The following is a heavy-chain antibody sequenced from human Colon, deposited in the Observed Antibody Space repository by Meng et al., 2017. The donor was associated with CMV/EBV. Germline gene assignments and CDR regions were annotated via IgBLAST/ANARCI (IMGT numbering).Heavy chain of an antibody. CDR3: AKGLHKWNSLFDY. Sequence: EWQLLAAAGGWAQPGGPLSFSCAGSGFSFSNYAMTWVRQAPGKGLEWVSVISGSADDTCYADSVKGRFTISRDNSKNTLYLQMSRLRGDDTAVYYCAKGLHKWNSLFDYSGQGTLVTVSS. J-gene: IGHJ4*02. D-gene: IGHD1-7*01. V-gene: IGHV3-23*01. CDR1: GFSFSNYA. CDR2: ISGSADDT.